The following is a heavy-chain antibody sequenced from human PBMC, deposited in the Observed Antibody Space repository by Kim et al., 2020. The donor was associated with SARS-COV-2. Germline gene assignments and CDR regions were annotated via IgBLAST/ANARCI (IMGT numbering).Heavy chain of an antibody. J-gene: IGHJ6*02. CDR1: GFTFSSYA. CDR3: AKVEAPEDYGDYQGYYYYGMDV. D-gene: IGHD4-17*01. Sequence: GGSLRLSCAASGFTFSSYAMSWVRQAPGKGLEWVSAISGSGGSTYYADSVKGRFTISRDNSKNTLYLQMNSLRAEDTAVYYCAKVEAPEDYGDYQGYYYYGMDVWGQGTTVTVSS. CDR2: ISGSGGST. V-gene: IGHV3-23*01.